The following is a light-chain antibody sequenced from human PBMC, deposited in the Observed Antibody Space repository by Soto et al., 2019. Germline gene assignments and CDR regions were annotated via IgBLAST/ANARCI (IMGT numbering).Light chain of an antibody. J-gene: IGKJ1*01. CDR2: AAS. V-gene: IGKV1-8*01. CDR1: QGISSY. Sequence: AIRMNPSPSSLSASTRDRVTITCRASQGISSYLAWYQQKPGKAPELLIYAASTLQSGVPSRFSGSGSGTDFTLTISCLQSEDFATYYCQQYYSFPRTFGQGTKVDIK. CDR3: QQYYSFPRT.